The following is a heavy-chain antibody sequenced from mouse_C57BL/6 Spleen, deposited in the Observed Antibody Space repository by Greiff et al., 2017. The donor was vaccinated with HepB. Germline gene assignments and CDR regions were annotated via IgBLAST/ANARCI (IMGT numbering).Heavy chain of an antibody. J-gene: IGHJ2*01. V-gene: IGHV1-7*01. CDR2: INPSSGYT. CDR1: GYTFTSYW. D-gene: IGHD1-1*01. CDR3: AQRGPNYYGSSSYFDY. Sequence: VQLQQSGAELAKPGASVKLSCKASGYTFTSYWMHWVKQRPGQGLEWIGYINPSSGYTKYNQKFKDKATLTADKSSSTAYMQLSSLTYEDSAVYYCAQRGPNYYGSSSYFDYWGQGTTLTVSA.